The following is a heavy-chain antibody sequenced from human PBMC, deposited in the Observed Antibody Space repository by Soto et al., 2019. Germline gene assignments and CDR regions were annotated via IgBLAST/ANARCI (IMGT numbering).Heavy chain of an antibody. CDR1: GFTFSNYG. CDR3: AKVHKAMVRGLGLDQYYYAMGV. J-gene: IGHJ6*02. CDR2: ISGRGDKT. D-gene: IGHD3-10*01. V-gene: IGHV3-23*01. Sequence: GGSLRLSCAAPGFTFSNYGMTWVRQALGKGLEWVSGISGRGDKTNYADSVKGRFTISRDNSKNTLYVQMNSLRADDTAVYYCAKVHKAMVRGLGLDQYYYAMGVWGQVTTFTAP.